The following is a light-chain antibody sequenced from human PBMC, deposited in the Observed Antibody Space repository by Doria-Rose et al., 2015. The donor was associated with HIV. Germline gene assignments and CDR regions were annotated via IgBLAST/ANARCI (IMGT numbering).Light chain of an antibody. CDR2: WAS. CDR3: QQYDDTPS. V-gene: IGKV4-1*01. Sequence: TQSPESLGMSLGERATLNCKSNQSLLYTSKNYLAWYQQKPGQPPKLLIYWASTRQSVVPARFSGSGSGTDFTLTISSQEAEDVAVYDCQQYDDTPSFSPGTKVDIK. J-gene: IGKJ3*01. CDR1: QSLLYTSKNY.